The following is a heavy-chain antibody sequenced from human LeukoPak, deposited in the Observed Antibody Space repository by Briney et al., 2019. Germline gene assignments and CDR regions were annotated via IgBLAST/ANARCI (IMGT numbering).Heavy chain of an antibody. CDR2: IKEDGGEQ. V-gene: IGHV3-7*01. CDR3: PRDRAVAGLFDN. CDR1: GFTFSTYW. D-gene: IGHD6-19*01. J-gene: IGHJ4*02. Sequence: PDRSLRLSRAASGFTFSTYWMTWVRQTPGKGLEWVANIKEDGGEQNYVDSVEGRFTISRDNTKNSVFLQMNSLRAEDTAVYHCPRDRAVAGLFDNWGQGTLVTVSS.